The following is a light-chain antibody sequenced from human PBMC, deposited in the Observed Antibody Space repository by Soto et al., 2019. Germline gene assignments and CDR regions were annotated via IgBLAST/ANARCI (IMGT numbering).Light chain of an antibody. CDR2: SAS. V-gene: IGKV1-16*01. CDR1: QDIASY. Sequence: DVRMTQSPSSLSASVGDSVTISCRASQDIASYLAWFQQKPGKAPRSLIYSASSLHSGVPSRFSGSASGTDFTLTITNLQPEDFATYYCQQYYHHPLTFGGGTKVEIK. CDR3: QQYYHHPLT. J-gene: IGKJ4*01.